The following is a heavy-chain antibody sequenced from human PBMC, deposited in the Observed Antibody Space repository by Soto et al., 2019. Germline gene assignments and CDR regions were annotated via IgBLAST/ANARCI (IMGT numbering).Heavy chain of an antibody. Sequence: GGSLRLSCAASGFTFAGFAMRWVRQSPGKGLEWVSAISDTGGATHYADSVKGRFIISRDNSKNTVSLQMNSLRAEDTAIYYCAKTFGSYYFDSWGQGTLVTVSS. CDR1: GFTFAGFA. CDR2: ISDTGGAT. J-gene: IGHJ4*02. V-gene: IGHV3-23*01. CDR3: AKTFGSYYFDS. D-gene: IGHD6-6*01.